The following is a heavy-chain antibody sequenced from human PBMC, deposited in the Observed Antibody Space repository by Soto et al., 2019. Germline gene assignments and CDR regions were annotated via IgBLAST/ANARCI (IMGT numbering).Heavy chain of an antibody. D-gene: IGHD3-22*01. CDR2: IYPGDPDT. V-gene: IGHV5-51*01. Sequence: PGESLKISCKGSGYSFTSYWIGWVLQIPWKGLEWMGIIYPGDPDTRYSPSFQGQVTISADKSISTAYLQWSSLKASDTAMYYCARRGAYDLYYYGMDVWGQGTTVTVSS. CDR3: ARRGAYDLYYYGMDV. J-gene: IGHJ6*02. CDR1: GYSFTSYW.